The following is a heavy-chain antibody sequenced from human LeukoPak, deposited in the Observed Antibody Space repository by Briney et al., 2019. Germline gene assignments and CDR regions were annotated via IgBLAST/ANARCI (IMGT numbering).Heavy chain of an antibody. CDR3: ARMVSFDY. V-gene: IGHV4-34*01. CDR2: INHSGSA. Sequence: SETLSLTCAVYGGSFSGYYWSWIRQPPGKGLEWIGEINHSGSANYNPSLKSRVTISVDTSKNQFSLKLSSVTAADTAVYYYARMVSFDYWGQGTLVTVSS. CDR1: GGSFSGYY. J-gene: IGHJ4*02. D-gene: IGHD5-18*01.